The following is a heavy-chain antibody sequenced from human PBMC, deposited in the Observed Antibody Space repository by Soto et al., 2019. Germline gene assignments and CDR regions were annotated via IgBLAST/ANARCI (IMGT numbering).Heavy chain of an antibody. Sequence: PSETLSLTCTVSGGSISSYYWSWVRQPPGKGLEWIGYIYYSGSTNYNPSLKSRVTISVDTSKNQFSLKLSSVTAADTAVYYCARHAFLEYWFDPWGQGTLVTVSS. CDR2: IYYSGST. CDR3: ARHAFLEYWFDP. V-gene: IGHV4-59*08. J-gene: IGHJ5*02. D-gene: IGHD3-3*01. CDR1: GGSISSYY.